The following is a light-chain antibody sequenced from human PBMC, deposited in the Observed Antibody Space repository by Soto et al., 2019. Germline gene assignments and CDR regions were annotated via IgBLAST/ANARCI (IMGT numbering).Light chain of an antibody. CDR1: QNITKF. J-gene: IGKJ1*01. V-gene: IGKV1-39*01. CDR2: VTS. CDR3: QQTFSAPGT. Sequence: DIQMTQSPSSLSASVGDRVSVTCRTSQNITKFLNWYQEKPGKAPKVLLYVTSNLETWVPSRFSGSGSGTHFTLSISSLQPEDFATYYCQQTFSAPGTFGPGTRVEVK.